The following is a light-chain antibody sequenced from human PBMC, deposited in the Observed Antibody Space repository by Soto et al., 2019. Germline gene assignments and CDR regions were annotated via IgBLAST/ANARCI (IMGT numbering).Light chain of an antibody. CDR1: TADVGGYDY. CDR2: DVT. J-gene: IGLJ2*01. V-gene: IGLV2-14*01. Sequence: QSALTQPASVSGSPGQSITISCTGTTADVGGYDYVYWYQQHPGESPKLLIYDVTNRPSGVSARFSGSKSGSTASLTISGLQAEDEADYYCSSYAGSNTLVVFGGGTKLTDL. CDR3: SSYAGSNTLVV.